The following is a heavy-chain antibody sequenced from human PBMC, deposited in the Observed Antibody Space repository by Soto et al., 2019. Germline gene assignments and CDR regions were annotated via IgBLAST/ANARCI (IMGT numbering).Heavy chain of an antibody. J-gene: IGHJ4*02. CDR3: ARRHSGGFFRFFDS. D-gene: IGHD2-15*01. Sequence: ASLKVSCKASGGSLSTNPISWVRQAPGQGLEWMGGTGSGTGPGNHAQKFQGRLTVTADKSTSTVYMELTNLSSEDTAVYYCARRHSGGFFRFFDSWGQGTLVTVSS. CDR1: GGSLSTNP. CDR2: TGSGTGPG. V-gene: IGHV1-69*06.